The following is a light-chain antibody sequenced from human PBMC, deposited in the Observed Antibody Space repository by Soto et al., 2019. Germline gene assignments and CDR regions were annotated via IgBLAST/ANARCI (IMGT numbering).Light chain of an antibody. CDR2: EVS. CDR3: SSYTSRSTQV. V-gene: IGLV2-14*03. Sequence: QSVLTQPASVSGSPGQSITISCTGTSSVVGAYDYVSWYQQHPDKAPKLMIYEVSNRPSGVSDRFSGSKSVNTATLTISGLQAEDEADYYCSSYTSRSTQVFGTGSKVTV. CDR1: SSVVGAYDY. J-gene: IGLJ1*01.